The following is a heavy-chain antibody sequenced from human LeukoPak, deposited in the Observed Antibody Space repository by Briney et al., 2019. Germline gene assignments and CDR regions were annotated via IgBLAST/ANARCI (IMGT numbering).Heavy chain of an antibody. V-gene: IGHV3-74*01. J-gene: IGHJ4*02. CDR1: EFTFSSYW. D-gene: IGHD3-22*01. CDR3: AREAYYDSSGYSIRFSY. CDR2: INSDGRTT. Sequence: GGSLRLSXEASEFTFSSYWMHWVRQAPGKGLVWVSRINSDGRTTIYADSVKGRFTISRDNAKNTLYLQMNSLRAEDTAVYYCAREAYYDSSGYSIRFSYWGQGTLVTVSS.